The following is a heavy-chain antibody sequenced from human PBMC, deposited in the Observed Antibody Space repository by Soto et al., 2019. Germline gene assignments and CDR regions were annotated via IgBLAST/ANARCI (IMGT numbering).Heavy chain of an antibody. V-gene: IGHV3-23*01. CDR3: TKAPKAAATNNWFDP. J-gene: IGHJ5*02. Sequence: EALSLTCAVYGGSFSGYYWSWIRQPPGKGLEWVSGISGSGGSTYYADSVKGRFTISRDNSKNTLYLEMNSLRAEDTAVYYCTKAPKAAATNNWFDPWGQGTLVTVSS. CDR2: ISGSGGST. D-gene: IGHD6-13*01. CDR1: GGSFSGYY.